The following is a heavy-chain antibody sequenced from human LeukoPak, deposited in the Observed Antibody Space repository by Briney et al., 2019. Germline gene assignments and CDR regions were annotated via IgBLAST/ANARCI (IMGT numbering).Heavy chain of an antibody. D-gene: IGHD3-16*01. Sequence: SVKVSCKASGYTFSRYAISWVRQAPGQGLEWMGGIMPVLSTANYAQKFQDRVTITAVGSTSTNYMVLSMLKSEGRAVCCFSTTGGDIYYYMDVWGKGTTVTISS. V-gene: IGHV1-69*13. CDR3: STTGGDIYYYMDV. J-gene: IGHJ6*03. CDR2: IMPVLSTA. CDR1: GYTFSRYA.